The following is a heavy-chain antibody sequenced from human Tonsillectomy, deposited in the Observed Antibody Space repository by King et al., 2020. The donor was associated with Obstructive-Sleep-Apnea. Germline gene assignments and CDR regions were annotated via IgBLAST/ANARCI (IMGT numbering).Heavy chain of an antibody. V-gene: IGHV3-74*01. CDR3: ARRYCGGDCYSSEGYYYGMGV. Sequence: VQLVESGGGLVQPGGSLRLSCAASGFTFSSYWMHWVRQAPGKGLVWVSRINSDGSSTSYADSVKGRFTISRDNAKNTLYLQMNSLRAEDTAVYYCARRYCGGDCYSSEGYYYGMGVWGQGTTVTVSS. D-gene: IGHD2-21*02. J-gene: IGHJ6*02. CDR2: INSDGSST. CDR1: GFTFSSYW.